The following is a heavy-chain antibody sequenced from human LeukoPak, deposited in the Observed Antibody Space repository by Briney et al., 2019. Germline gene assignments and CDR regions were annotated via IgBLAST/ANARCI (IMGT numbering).Heavy chain of an antibody. Sequence: GSLRLSCAASGLTFSSYGMSWVRQAPGKGLEWVSGTSASGGSTYSADSVKGRFTISRDNGKNTLYLQMNSLRAEDTAVYYCARGSTYYDSSGQVPFDYWGQGTLVTVSS. J-gene: IGHJ4*02. CDR1: GLTFSSYG. CDR3: ARGSTYYDSSGQVPFDY. CDR2: TSASGGST. V-gene: IGHV3-23*01. D-gene: IGHD3-22*01.